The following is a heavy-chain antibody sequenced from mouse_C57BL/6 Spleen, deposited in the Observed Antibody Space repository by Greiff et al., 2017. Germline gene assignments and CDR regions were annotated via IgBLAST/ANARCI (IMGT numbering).Heavy chain of an antibody. J-gene: IGHJ2*01. D-gene: IGHD2-4*01. CDR2: IDPANGNT. Sequence: EVQLQQSVAELVRPGASVKLSCTASGFNIKNTYMHWVKQRPEQGLEWIGRIDPANGNTKYDPKFQGKATITADTSSNTAYLQLSSLTTEDTAIYYCASKYDYEGYFEEWGQGTTLTVSS. V-gene: IGHV14-3*01. CDR1: GFNIKNTY. CDR3: ASKYDYEGYFEE.